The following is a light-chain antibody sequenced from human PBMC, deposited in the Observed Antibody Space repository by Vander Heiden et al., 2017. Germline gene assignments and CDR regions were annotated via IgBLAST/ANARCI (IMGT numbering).Light chain of an antibody. CDR1: QSISSW. J-gene: IGKJ1*01. Sequence: DRQMTQSPSTLSASVGGRVTITCRGSQSISSWLAWYQQKPGKAPKLLIYKASSLASGVPSRFSGSGSGTEFTLTISRLQPDDFATYYCQQYNSYSWTFGQGTKVEIK. CDR3: QQYNSYSWT. V-gene: IGKV1-5*03. CDR2: KAS.